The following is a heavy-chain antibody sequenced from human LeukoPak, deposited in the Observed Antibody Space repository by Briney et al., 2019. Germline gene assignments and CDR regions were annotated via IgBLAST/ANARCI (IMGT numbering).Heavy chain of an antibody. CDR2: ISYDGSNK. V-gene: IGHV3-30-3*01. CDR1: GITFSSYA. D-gene: IGHD6-19*01. J-gene: IGHJ4*02. CDR3: ARDRGWFGYFDY. Sequence: GGSLRLSCAASGITFSSYAMHWVRQAPGKGLEWVAVISYDGSNKYYADSVKGRFTISRDNSKNTLYLQMNSLRAEDTAVYYCARDRGWFGYFDYWGQGTLVTVSS.